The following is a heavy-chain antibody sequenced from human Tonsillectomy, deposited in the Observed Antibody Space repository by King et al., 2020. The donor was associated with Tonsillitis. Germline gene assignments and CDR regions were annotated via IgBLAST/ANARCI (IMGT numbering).Heavy chain of an antibody. CDR3: AKSIRYFDQNWFDP. D-gene: IGHD3-9*01. CDR2: TYYSSKCYN. Sequence: VQLQQSGPGLVKPSQTLSLTCAISGDSVSSNSAAWNWIRQSPSRGLEWLGRTYYSSKCYNDYAVSVKIRITINPDTSKKQFSLHLNSVTPEDTAVYYCAKSIRYFDQNWFDPWGQGTLVTVSS. CDR1: GDSVSSNSAA. J-gene: IGHJ5*02. V-gene: IGHV6-1*01.